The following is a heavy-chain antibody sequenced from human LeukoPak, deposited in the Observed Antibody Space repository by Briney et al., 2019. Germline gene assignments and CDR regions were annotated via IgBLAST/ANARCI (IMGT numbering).Heavy chain of an antibody. Sequence: GGSLRLSCAASGFTFTTYWMHWVRQAPGEWLVWVARINTDGRVTTYAESVKGRFTVSRDNAESTLYLEMNNLRPEDTAVYYCIRETHVGLHLEYWGQGTLATVTS. CDR1: GFTFTTYW. J-gene: IGHJ4*02. V-gene: IGHV3-74*01. D-gene: IGHD3-10*02. CDR3: IRETHVGLHLEY. CDR2: INTDGRVT.